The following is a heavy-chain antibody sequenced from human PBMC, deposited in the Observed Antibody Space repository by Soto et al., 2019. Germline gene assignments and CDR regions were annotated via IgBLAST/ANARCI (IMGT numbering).Heavy chain of an antibody. J-gene: IGHJ3*02. CDR2: IIPIFGTA. Sequence: QVQLVQSGAEVKKPGSSVKLSCKASGVTFSSYAMNWVRQAPGQGLEWMGGIIPIFGTANNAQKWQGRVTITADESTSPAYMELSSLRSADAAVYYCAIGPYAYDSIGYDGDFEIWGQWSMVTVSS. V-gene: IGHV1-69*01. CDR3: AIGPYAYDSIGYDGDFEI. D-gene: IGHD3-22*01. CDR1: GVTFSSYA.